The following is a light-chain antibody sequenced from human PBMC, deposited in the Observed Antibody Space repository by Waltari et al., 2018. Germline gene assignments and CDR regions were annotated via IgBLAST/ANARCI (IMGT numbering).Light chain of an antibody. CDR2: WAS. V-gene: IGKV4-1*01. CDR1: QNLLYNSNNKNY. Sequence: DIVMTQSPDSLAVSLGKRASINCKSSQNLLYNSNNKNYLAWYQQKPGQSPKLLFYWASTRESGVPDRFSGSGSGTDFTLTITTLQTEDVAVYYCQQYYTTPPTFGQGTKLEIK. CDR3: QQYYTTPPT. J-gene: IGKJ2*01.